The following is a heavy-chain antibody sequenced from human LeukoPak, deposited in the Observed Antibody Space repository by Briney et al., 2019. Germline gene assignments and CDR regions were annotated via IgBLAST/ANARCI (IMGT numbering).Heavy chain of an antibody. J-gene: IGHJ6*02. CDR1: GDSISSNNW. D-gene: IGHD6-19*01. CDR2: VYHSGST. CDR3: ARGGYSSGCPLCYCGMDV. Sequence: SETLSLTCAVSGDSISSNNWWSWVRQPPGKGLEWIGEVYHSGSTNYNPSLKSRVTISVDKSKNQFSLKLSSVTAADTAVYYCARGGYSSGCPLCYCGMDVWGQGTTVTVSS. V-gene: IGHV4-4*02.